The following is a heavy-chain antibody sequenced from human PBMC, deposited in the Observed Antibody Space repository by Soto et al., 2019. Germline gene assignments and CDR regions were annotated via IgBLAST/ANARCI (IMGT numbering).Heavy chain of an antibody. CDR3: ARVRVPAALYSYDLDV. CDR2: INHSGST. Sequence: QVQLQQWGAGLLKPSETLSLTCAVYGGSFSGYYWSWIRQPPGTGLEWIGEINHSGSTNYNPSLKSRVTISLDTSKNHFSLKLSSVTAADTALYYCARVRVPAALYSYDLDVWGQGTTVTVSS. V-gene: IGHV4-34*01. CDR1: GGSFSGYY. D-gene: IGHD2-2*01. J-gene: IGHJ6*02.